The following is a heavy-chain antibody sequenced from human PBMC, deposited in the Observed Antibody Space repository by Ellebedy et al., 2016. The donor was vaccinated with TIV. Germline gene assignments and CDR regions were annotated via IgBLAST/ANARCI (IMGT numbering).Heavy chain of an antibody. J-gene: IGHJ6*04. CDR2: INPNSGGT. D-gene: IGHD3-10*01. Sequence: ASVKVSXKASRYTFTGHYMHWVRQAPGQGLEWMGWINPNSGGTNYAQKFQGRVTMTRDTSISTVYMELSSLRSEDTAVYYCARDTGDSARGMDVWGKGTTVTVSS. V-gene: IGHV1-2*02. CDR1: RYTFTGHY. CDR3: ARDTGDSARGMDV.